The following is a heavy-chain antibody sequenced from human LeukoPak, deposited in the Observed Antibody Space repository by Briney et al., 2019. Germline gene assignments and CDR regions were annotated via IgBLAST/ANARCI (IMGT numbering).Heavy chain of an antibody. D-gene: IGHD3-16*01. CDR1: GYTFTGYF. CDR3: ARDGGGVSAPGGY. V-gene: IGHV1-2*02. Sequence: ASVKVSCKASGYTFTGYFIHWVRQAPGQGLEWMGWINPKSGGTNYQQKFQDRVTMTRDTSTSTVYMELSSLRSEDTAVYYCARDGGGVSAPGGYWGQGTLVTVSS. J-gene: IGHJ4*02. CDR2: INPKSGGT.